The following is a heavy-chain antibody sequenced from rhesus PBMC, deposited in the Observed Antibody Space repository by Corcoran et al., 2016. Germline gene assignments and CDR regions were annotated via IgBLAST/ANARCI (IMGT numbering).Heavy chain of an antibody. J-gene: IGHJ4*01. CDR2: IIPLVGIT. Sequence: QVQLVQSGAEVKKPGASVKASCKASGFPFGSYAINWVRQAPGQGLEWRGVIIPLVGITNYAEKFQGRVTITSDTSTGTAYMELGSLRSEDTAMYYCARVGYYYSGSYYYRGYYFDYWGQGVLVTVSS. CDR1: GFPFGSYA. D-gene: IGHD3-16*01. V-gene: IGHV1-198*02. CDR3: ARVGYYYSGSYYYRGYYFDY.